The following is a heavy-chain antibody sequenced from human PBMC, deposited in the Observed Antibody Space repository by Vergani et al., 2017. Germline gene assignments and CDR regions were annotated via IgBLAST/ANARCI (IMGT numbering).Heavy chain of an antibody. D-gene: IGHD3-22*01. Sequence: EVQLLESGGGLVQPGGSLRLSCAASGFTFSSYEMNWVRQAPGKGLEWVSYISSSGSTIYYADSVKGRFTISRDNAKNSLYLQMNSLRAEDTAVYYCARGDYYDSSGYYHDWGQGTLVTVSS. V-gene: IGHV3-48*03. CDR3: ARGDYYDSSGYYHD. J-gene: IGHJ4*02. CDR1: GFTFSSYE. CDR2: ISSSGSTI.